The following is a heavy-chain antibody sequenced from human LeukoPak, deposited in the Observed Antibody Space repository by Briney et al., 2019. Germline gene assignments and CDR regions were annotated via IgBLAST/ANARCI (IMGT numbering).Heavy chain of an antibody. Sequence: SVKVSCKASGGTFSSYSISWVRQAPGQGLEWMGGIIVMFDTANYAQKFQGRVTITADKPTSTVYMELSSLRFEDTAVYFCARRGYDRSHYSTYYMDVWGNGTAVTVSS. CDR3: ARRGYDRSHYSTYYMDV. J-gene: IGHJ6*03. CDR2: IIVMFDTA. D-gene: IGHD5-12*01. CDR1: GGTFSSYS. V-gene: IGHV1-69*06.